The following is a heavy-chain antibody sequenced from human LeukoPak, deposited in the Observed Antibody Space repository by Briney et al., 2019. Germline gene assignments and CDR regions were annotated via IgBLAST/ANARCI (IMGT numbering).Heavy chain of an antibody. J-gene: IGHJ4*02. CDR3: AREPHYYDSSGYVLYFDY. CDR2: IYTSGSI. Sequence: PSETLSLTCTVSGGSISSGSYYWRWIRQPAGKGLEWIGRIYTSGSINYNHYLKSRVTISVDTSKNQFSLKLSSVTPADTAVYYCAREPHYYDSSGYVLYFDYWGQGTLVTVSS. V-gene: IGHV4-61*02. CDR1: GGSISSGSYY. D-gene: IGHD3-22*01.